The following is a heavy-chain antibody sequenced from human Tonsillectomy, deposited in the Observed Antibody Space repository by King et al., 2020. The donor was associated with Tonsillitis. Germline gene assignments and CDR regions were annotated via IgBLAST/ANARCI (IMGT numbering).Heavy chain of an antibody. CDR2: IYHSGGT. CDR3: ARDLAGDYYDSSGYSPGGFDI. CDR1: GYSISSGYY. V-gene: IGHV4-38-2*02. D-gene: IGHD3-22*01. Sequence: VQLQESGPGLVKPSETLSLTCTVSGYSISSGYYWGWIRPPPGKGLEWIGGIYHSGGTYYNPSLKRRVTISVDTSKNRFSLKLSPVTAADTAVYYCARDLAGDYYDSSGYSPGGFDIWGQGTMVTVSS. J-gene: IGHJ3*02.